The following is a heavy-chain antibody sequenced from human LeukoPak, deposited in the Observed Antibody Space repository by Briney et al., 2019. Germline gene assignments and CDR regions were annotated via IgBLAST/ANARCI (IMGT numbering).Heavy chain of an antibody. Sequence: PGGSLRLSCAASGFTFSNYWMNWVRQAPGKGLEWVANIKQDGSEKYYVDSVKGRFTISRDNAKNSLYLQMNSLRAEDTAVYYCANEMKGYYFDYWGQGILVTVSS. V-gene: IGHV3-7*03. CDR1: GFTFSNYW. J-gene: IGHJ4*02. CDR2: IKQDGSEK. CDR3: ANEMKGYYFDY.